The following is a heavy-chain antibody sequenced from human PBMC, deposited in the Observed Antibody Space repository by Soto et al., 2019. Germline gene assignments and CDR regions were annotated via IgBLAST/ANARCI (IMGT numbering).Heavy chain of an antibody. CDR1: GGSISSYY. CDR3: ARAWGYAFDF. J-gene: IGHJ3*01. Sequence: QVQLQESGPGLVKPSETLSLTCTVSGGSISSYYWSWIRQPPGKGLEWIGYIYYSGSTNYNPSLKSRVTRSVDTSKNQSSLRLSSVTAADTAVYYCARAWGYAFDFWGQGTRVTVSS. V-gene: IGHV4-59*01. CDR2: IYYSGST. D-gene: IGHD7-27*01.